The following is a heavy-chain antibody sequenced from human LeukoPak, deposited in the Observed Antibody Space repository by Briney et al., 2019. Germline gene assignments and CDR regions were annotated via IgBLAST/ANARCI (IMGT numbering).Heavy chain of an antibody. CDR3: ARMNYYDSRELNAFDI. Sequence: ASVKVSCKASGYTFTGYYMRWVRQAPGQGLEWMGWINPNSGGTNYAQKFQGRVTMTRDTSISTAYMELSRLRSDDTAVYYCARMNYYDSRELNAFDIWGQGTMVTVSS. D-gene: IGHD3-22*01. CDR2: INPNSGGT. CDR1: GYTFTGYY. J-gene: IGHJ3*02. V-gene: IGHV1-2*02.